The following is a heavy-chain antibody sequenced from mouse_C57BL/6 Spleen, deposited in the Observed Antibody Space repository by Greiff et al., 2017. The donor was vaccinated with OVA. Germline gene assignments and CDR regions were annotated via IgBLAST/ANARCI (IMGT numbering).Heavy chain of an antibody. D-gene: IGHD2-5*01. J-gene: IGHJ4*01. CDR2: INPNNGGT. CDR1: GYTFTDYN. V-gene: IGHV1-22*01. CDR3: ARERGFSNYDAMDY. Sequence: VQLKQSGPELVKPGASVKMSCKASGYTFTDYNMHWVKQSHGKSLEWIGYINPNNGGTSYNQKFKGKATLTVNKSSSTAYMELRSLTSEDSAVYYCARERGFSNYDAMDYWGQGTSVTVSS.